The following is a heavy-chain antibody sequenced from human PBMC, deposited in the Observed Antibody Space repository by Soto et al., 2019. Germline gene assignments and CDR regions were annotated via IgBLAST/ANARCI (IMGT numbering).Heavy chain of an antibody. V-gene: IGHV1-18*01. CDR2: ISAYNGNT. CDR1: GGTFSSYA. CDR3: AREPPDILGYCSGGSCYADY. J-gene: IGHJ4*02. D-gene: IGHD2-15*01. Sequence: ASVKVSCKASGGTFSSYAISWVRQAPGQGLEWMGWISAYNGNTNYAQKLQGRVTMTTDTSTSTAYMELRSLRSDDTAVYYCAREPPDILGYCSGGSCYADYWGQGTLVTVSS.